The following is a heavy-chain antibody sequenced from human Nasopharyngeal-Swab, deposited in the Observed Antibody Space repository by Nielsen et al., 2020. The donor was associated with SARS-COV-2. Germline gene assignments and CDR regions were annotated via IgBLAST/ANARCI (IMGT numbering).Heavy chain of an antibody. V-gene: IGHV3-74*01. CDR3: GRAGSYRIDY. D-gene: IGHD1-14*01. J-gene: IGHJ4*02. CDR1: GFTFSSYW. Sequence: GGSLRLSCVASGFTFSSYWMQWVRQPPGKGLEWVARINSDGRTKDHADSLQGRFPIARDNAKNEVYLQLNGLRDEDTAVYYCGRAGSYRIDYWGQGTLVTVSS. CDR2: INSDGRTK.